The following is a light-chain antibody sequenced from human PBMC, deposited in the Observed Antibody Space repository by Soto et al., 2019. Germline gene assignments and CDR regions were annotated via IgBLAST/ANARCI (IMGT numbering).Light chain of an antibody. V-gene: IGKV1-39*01. CDR3: QDYNSWT. CDR2: AAS. CDR1: QSISSS. Sequence: DIQMTQSPSSLSASVGDRVTITCRASQSISSSLNWYQQKPGKAPKLLIYAASSLQSGVPSRFSGTGSGTELTLTISSTQPDDFATYYCQDYNSWTFGHGTKVDIK. J-gene: IGKJ1*01.